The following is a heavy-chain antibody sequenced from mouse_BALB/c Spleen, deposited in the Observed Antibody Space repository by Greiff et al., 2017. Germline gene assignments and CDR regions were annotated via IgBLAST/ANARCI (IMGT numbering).Heavy chain of an antibody. Sequence: EVKLVESGGGLVKPGGSLKLSCAASGFTFSDYYMYWVRQTPEKRLEWVATISDGGSYTYYPDSVKGRFTISRDNAKNNLYLQMSSLKSEDTAMYYCARDRDPSGGQGTLVTVSA. CDR1: GFTFSDYY. CDR2: ISDGGSYT. V-gene: IGHV5-4*02. J-gene: IGHJ3*01. D-gene: IGHD3-1*01. CDR3: ARDRDPS.